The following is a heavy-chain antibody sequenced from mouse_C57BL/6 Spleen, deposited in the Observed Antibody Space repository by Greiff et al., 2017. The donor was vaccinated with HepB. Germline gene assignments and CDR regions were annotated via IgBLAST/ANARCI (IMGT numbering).Heavy chain of an antibody. CDR3: ARMDYGSSYDWYFDV. J-gene: IGHJ1*03. D-gene: IGHD1-1*01. CDR2: INPNNGGT. CDR1: GYTFTDYN. V-gene: IGHV1-22*01. Sequence: EVQLQQSGPELVKPGASVKMSCKASGYTFTDYNMHWVKQSNGKSLEWIGYINPNNGGTSYNQKFKGKATLTVNKSYSTAYMELRSLTSEDSAVYYCARMDYGSSYDWYFDVWGTGTTVTVSS.